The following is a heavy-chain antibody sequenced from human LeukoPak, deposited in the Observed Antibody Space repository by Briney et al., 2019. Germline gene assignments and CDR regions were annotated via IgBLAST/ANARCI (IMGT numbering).Heavy chain of an antibody. V-gene: IGHV3-30*02. CDR2: IRYDGRSD. Sequence: PGGSLRLSCAASGFNFNNYGIHWVRQAPGRGLEWVAFIRYDGRSDYYRDSVRGRVTISRDTSNNTLYLQLNGLRPEDTDIYYCAKGRGIPLWSDFDYWGQGTLVSVSS. CDR1: GFNFNNYG. J-gene: IGHJ4*02. D-gene: IGHD5-18*01. CDR3: AKGRGIPLWSDFDY.